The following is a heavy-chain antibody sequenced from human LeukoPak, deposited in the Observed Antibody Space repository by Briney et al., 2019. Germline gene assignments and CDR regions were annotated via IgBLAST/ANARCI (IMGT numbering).Heavy chain of an antibody. CDR2: IYDSGST. CDR3: ARGGSGYDSFYYYGMDV. V-gene: IGHV4-61*01. J-gene: IGHJ6*02. D-gene: IGHD5-12*01. CDR1: GGSISSSSYY. Sequence: SETLSLTCTVSGGSISSSSYYWSWIRQPPGKGLEWIGYIYDSGSTNYNPSLKSRVTISVDTSKNQFSLKLSSVTAADTAVYYCARGGSGYDSFYYYGMDVWGQGTTVTVSS.